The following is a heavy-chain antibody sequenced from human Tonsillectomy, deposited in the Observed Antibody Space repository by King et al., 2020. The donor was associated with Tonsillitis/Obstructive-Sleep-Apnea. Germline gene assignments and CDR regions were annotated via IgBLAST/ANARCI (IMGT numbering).Heavy chain of an antibody. CDR2: IELSDSYT. D-gene: IGHD2-2*02. CDR1: GYSFTSYW. V-gene: IGHV5-10-1*01. CDR3: ARLWGYCSSTSCYTGNWFDP. J-gene: IGHJ5*02. Sequence: QLVQSGAEVKKPGESLRISGKGSGYSFTSYWSSWGRQRPGKGLEWRGRIELSDSYTNYSPSFQGHVTISADKPISTAYLQWSSLKASDTAMYYCARLWGYCSSTSCYTGNWFDPWGQGTLVTVSS.